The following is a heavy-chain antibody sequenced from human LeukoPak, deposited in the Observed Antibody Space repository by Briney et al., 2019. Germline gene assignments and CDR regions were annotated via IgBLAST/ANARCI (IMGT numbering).Heavy chain of an antibody. CDR3: AREPGPFVVVPAAVSAFDI. CDR2: INSDGSST. J-gene: IGHJ3*02. CDR1: GFTFSSYW. V-gene: IGHV3-74*01. Sequence: GGSLRLSCAASGFTFSSYWMHWVRQAPGKGLVWVSRINSDGSSTSYADSVKGRFTISRDNAKNTLYLQMNSLRAEDTAVYYCAREPGPFVVVPAAVSAFDIWGQGTMVTVSS. D-gene: IGHD2-2*01.